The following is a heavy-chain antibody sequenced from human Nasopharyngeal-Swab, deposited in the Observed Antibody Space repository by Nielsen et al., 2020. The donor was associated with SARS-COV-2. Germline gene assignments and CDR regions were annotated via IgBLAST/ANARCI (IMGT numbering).Heavy chain of an antibody. CDR2: VSHDGSNK. J-gene: IGHJ4*02. CDR3: VHCSGGSCYSGFDH. CDR1: GFTFSSYD. Sequence: GESLKISCAASGFTFSSYDMHWVRQARGKGLEWVAVVSHDGSNKYYADSVKGRFTISRDNSKNTMFLQLSSLRGEDTAVYYCVHCSGGSCYSGFDHWGQGTLVTVSS. V-gene: IGHV3-30*03. D-gene: IGHD2-15*01.